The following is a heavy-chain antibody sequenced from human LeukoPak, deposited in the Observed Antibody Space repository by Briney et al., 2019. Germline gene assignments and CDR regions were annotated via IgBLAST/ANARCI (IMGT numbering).Heavy chain of an antibody. CDR3: ARDRYYDFWSGYYPRSHYYGMDV. Sequence: SETLSLTCTVSGGSISSYYWSWIRQPPGKGLEWIGYIYYGGSTNYNPSLKSRVTISVDTSKNQFSLKLSSVTAADTAVYYCARDRYYDFWSGYYPRSHYYGMDVWGQGTTVTVSS. V-gene: IGHV4-59*01. D-gene: IGHD3-3*01. CDR2: IYYGGST. J-gene: IGHJ6*02. CDR1: GGSISSYY.